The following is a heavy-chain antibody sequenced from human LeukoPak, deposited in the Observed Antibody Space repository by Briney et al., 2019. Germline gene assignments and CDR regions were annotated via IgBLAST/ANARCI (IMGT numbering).Heavy chain of an antibody. CDR3: AREHDAPYGSGSSAY. J-gene: IGHJ4*02. V-gene: IGHV1-18*01. CDR1: GYTFTSYC. Sequence: GASVTVSRKASGYTFTSYCISWVRQAPGQGLAWVGWISAYNGNTNYSQKLQGRATMTTATSTSTAYMELRSLRSDDTAVYYCAREHDAPYGSGSSAYWGQGTLVTVSS. D-gene: IGHD3-10*01. CDR2: ISAYNGNT.